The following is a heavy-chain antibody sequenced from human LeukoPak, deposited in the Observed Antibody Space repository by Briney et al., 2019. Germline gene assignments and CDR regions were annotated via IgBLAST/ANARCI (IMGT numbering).Heavy chain of an antibody. D-gene: IGHD2-2*01. V-gene: IGHV4-34*01. J-gene: IGHJ5*02. CDR2: INHSGST. Sequence: SETLSLTCAVYGVSFSGYYWSWIRQPPGKGLEWIGEINHSGSTNYNPSLKSRVTISVDTSKNQFSLKLSSVTAADTAVYYCARKGVIVVPAASPFDPWGQGTLVTVSS. CDR1: GVSFSGYY. CDR3: ARKGVIVVPAASPFDP.